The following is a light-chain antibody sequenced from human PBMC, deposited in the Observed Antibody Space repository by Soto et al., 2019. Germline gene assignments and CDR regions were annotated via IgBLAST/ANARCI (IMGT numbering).Light chain of an antibody. Sequence: EIFVRQSPATLAVSPWERATLCCRPIHSFSILLAWYQQKPGQAPRLLIHGATTRSTGIPARFSGSGSGTEFTLTISSLQSEAFELYYSKQSHNWTRTFAQGPXVDIK. CDR1: HSFSIL. CDR3: KQSHNWTRT. J-gene: IGKJ1*01. V-gene: IGKV3-15*01. CDR2: GAT.